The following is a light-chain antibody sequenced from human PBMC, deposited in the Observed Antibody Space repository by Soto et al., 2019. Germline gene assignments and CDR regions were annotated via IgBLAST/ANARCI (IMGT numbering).Light chain of an antibody. V-gene: IGKV3-11*01. CDR2: DAS. CDR1: QSVSSN. Sequence: EIVLTQSPATLSLSPGDRATLSCRASQSVSSNLAWYQQKPGQAPRLLIYDASNGATGIPARFRGSGSGTDFTLTINSLEPEDFSVYYCQRGDTFGQGTRLEIK. J-gene: IGKJ5*01. CDR3: QRGDT.